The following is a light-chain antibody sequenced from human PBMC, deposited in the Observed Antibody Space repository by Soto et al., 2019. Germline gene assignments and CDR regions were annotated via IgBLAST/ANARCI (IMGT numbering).Light chain of an antibody. Sequence: DVHMTQSPSSLSASVGYRVTITCRASQSISSYLNRYQQKPGKAPKLLIYAASSLQSGVPSRFSGIGSGTDVTLTISSLPPEDFATYYCQQAYGAPPTCGHGTKVDIK. V-gene: IGKV1-39*01. CDR1: QSISSY. J-gene: IGKJ1*01. CDR2: AAS. CDR3: QQAYGAPPT.